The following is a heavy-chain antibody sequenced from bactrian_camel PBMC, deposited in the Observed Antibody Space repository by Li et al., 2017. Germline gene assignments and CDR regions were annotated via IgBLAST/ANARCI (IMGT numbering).Heavy chain of an antibody. CDR2: INTRSTST. J-gene: IGHJ4*01. Sequence: DVQLVESGGALVQPGGSLRLSCAASGFTFSTVAMSWVRQVKGKGFEWVSTINTRSTSTQYADSVKGRFTIYRDNAKNTVYLQMYSLRSEDTALYYCASGYGGNYWGQGTQVTVS. D-gene: IGHD3*01. CDR3: ASGYGGNY. V-gene: IGHV3S40*01. CDR1: GFTFSTVA.